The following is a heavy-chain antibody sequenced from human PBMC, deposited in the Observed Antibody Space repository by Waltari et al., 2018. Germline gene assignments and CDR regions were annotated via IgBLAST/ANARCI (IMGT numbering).Heavy chain of an antibody. CDR1: GYTFTSYA. CDR2: INAGNGNT. D-gene: IGHD3-10*01. V-gene: IGHV1-3*01. Sequence: QVQLVQSGAEVKKPGASVKVSCKASGYTFTSYAMHWVRQAPGQRLEWMGWINAGNGNTKYSQKFQGRVTITADTSTDTAYMELSSLRSEDTAVYYCATWVYGSGSYYNFHWGQGTLVTVSS. CDR3: ATWVYGSGSYYNFH. J-gene: IGHJ4*02.